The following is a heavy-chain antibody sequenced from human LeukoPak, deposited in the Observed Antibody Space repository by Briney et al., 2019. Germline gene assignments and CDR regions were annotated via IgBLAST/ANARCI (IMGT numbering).Heavy chain of an antibody. CDR2: ISAYNGNT. J-gene: IGHJ4*02. CDR1: GGTFSSYA. CDR3: ARDTDTGNYYGSGSYYSPPGY. V-gene: IGHV1-18*01. D-gene: IGHD3-10*01. Sequence: ASVKVSCKASGGTFSSYAISWVRQAHGQGLEWMGWISAYNGNTNYAQKFQGRVTMTTDTFTSTAYMELRSLRSDDTAMYHCARDTDTGNYYGSGSYYSPPGYWGQGTLVTVSS.